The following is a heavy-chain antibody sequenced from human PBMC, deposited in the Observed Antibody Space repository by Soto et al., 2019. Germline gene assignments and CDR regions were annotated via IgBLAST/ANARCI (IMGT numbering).Heavy chain of an antibody. Sequence: SETLSLTCTVSGASISSSDYFWSLIRQPPGQGLVWIGYIYYSGNIFYNPSLESRVTISVDTSKNQFSLKLTSVTAADTAVYYCARQRTVYFARPGDWLDPWGQGTLVTVSS. CDR2: IYYSGNI. CDR1: GASISSSDYF. D-gene: IGHD3-9*01. CDR3: ARQRTVYFARPGDWLDP. V-gene: IGHV4-30-4*01. J-gene: IGHJ5*02.